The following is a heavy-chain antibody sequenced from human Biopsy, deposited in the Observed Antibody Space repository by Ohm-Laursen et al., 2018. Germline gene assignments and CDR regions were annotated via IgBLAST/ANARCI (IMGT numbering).Heavy chain of an antibody. Sequence: SLRLSCSASGFTFRNYALTWVRQAPGKVLEWVSAIGGGGSPTLYADSVKGRFTISRDNSKNTLYLQMNSLRAEDTAVYYCAKEEPPQGYDFWSGHYYYFDYWGQGTLVTVSS. CDR3: AKEEPPQGYDFWSGHYYYFDY. CDR2: IGGGGSPT. V-gene: IGHV3-23*01. J-gene: IGHJ4*01. D-gene: IGHD3-3*01. CDR1: GFTFRNYA.